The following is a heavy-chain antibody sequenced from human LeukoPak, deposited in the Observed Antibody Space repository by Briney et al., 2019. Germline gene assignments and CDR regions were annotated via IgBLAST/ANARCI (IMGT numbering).Heavy chain of an antibody. Sequence: SETLSLTCTVSGGSISSSSYCWGWIRQPPGKGLEWIGSIYYSGSTYYNPSLKSRVTISVDTSKNQFSLKLSSVTAADTAVYYCARRQLEKIAVADWFDPWGQGTLVTVSS. CDR3: ARRQLEKIAVADWFDP. J-gene: IGHJ5*02. CDR1: GGSISSSSYC. V-gene: IGHV4-39*01. CDR2: IYYSGST. D-gene: IGHD6-19*01.